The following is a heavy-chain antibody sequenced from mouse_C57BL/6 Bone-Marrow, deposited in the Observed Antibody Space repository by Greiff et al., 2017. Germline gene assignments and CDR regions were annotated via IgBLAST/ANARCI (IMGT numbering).Heavy chain of an antibody. CDR2: FYPGSGSI. Sequence: VQLQQSGAELVKPGASVKLSCKASGYTFTEYTIHWVKQRSGQGLEWIGWFYPGSGSIKYNEKFKDKATLTADKSSSTVYIELSRLTSAGAAVYFCARHVPDSSGYVAWFAYWGQGTLVTVSA. J-gene: IGHJ3*01. CDR3: ARHVPDSSGYVAWFAY. D-gene: IGHD3-2*02. CDR1: GYTFTEYT. V-gene: IGHV1-62-2*01.